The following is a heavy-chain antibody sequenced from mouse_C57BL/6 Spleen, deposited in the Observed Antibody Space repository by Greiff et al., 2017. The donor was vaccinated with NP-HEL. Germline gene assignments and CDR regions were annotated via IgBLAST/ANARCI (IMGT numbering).Heavy chain of an antibody. CDR3: ARDDGYYV. V-gene: IGHV1-42*01. CDR1: GYSFTGYY. D-gene: IGHD2-3*01. CDR2: INPSTGGT. J-gene: IGHJ3*01. Sequence: VQLQQSGPELVKPGASVKISCKASGYSFTGYYMNWVKQSPEKSLEWIGEINPSTGGTTYNQKFKAKATLTVDKSSSTAYMQLKSLTSEDSAVYYCARDDGYYVWGQGTLVTVSA.